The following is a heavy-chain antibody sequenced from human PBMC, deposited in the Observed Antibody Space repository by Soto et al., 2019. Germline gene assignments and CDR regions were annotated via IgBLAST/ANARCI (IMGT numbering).Heavy chain of an antibody. CDR3: ARWNSGYGNFDY. J-gene: IGHJ4*02. CDR1: GFTFSSYW. Sequence: EVQLVESGGGLVQPGESLRLSCAASGFTFSSYWMHWVRQAPGKGLVWVSRIFNDGSITNYADSVRGRFTISRDNAKNTLYLQMNSLRAEDTAVYYCARWNSGYGNFDYRGQGSLVTVSS. V-gene: IGHV3-74*01. D-gene: IGHD5-12*01. CDR2: IFNDGSIT.